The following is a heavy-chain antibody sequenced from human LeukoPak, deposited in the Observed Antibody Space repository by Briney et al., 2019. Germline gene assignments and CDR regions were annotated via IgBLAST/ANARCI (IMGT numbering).Heavy chain of an antibody. CDR2: IDPSDSYV. CDR3: ARLKYGTNSGYFDY. D-gene: IGHD1-1*01. J-gene: IGHJ4*02. CDR1: GYSFTYYW. V-gene: IGHV5-10-1*01. Sequence: GESLSISCKGSGYSFTYYWITWLRQMPGKGLEWIGGIDPSDSYVNSPSFQGHVTISADKSISTAYLQWSSLKASDTAIYYCARLKYGTNSGYFDYWGQGTLVTVAS.